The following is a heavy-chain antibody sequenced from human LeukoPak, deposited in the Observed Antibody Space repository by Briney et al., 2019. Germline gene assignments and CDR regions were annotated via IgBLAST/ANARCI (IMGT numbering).Heavy chain of an antibody. J-gene: IGHJ4*02. CDR3: ASSGSYRFDY. V-gene: IGHV3-48*02. Sequence: GGSLRLSCAASKLTFSSYAMNWVRQAPGKGLEWVSHITASGTAMFYADSVKGRFTISRDNAKNSLYLQMNSLRDEDTAVYYCASSGSYRFDYWGQGTLVTVSS. D-gene: IGHD1-26*01. CDR1: KLTFSSYA. CDR2: ITASGTAM.